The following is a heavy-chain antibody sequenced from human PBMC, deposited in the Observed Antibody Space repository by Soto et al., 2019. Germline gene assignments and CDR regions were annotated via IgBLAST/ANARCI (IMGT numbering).Heavy chain of an antibody. CDR1: GYSFTSYG. Sequence: PGESLTICCKVAGYSFTSYGIGWVRQLPGKGLEWMGIIYPGDSDTRYSPPCQGQVTISADKSISTAYRQGGSRKASDTARFYWASRASRGGPDYGGRGTLVTV. CDR3: ASRASRGGPDY. J-gene: IGHJ4*02. CDR2: IYPGDSDT. D-gene: IGHD6-19*01. V-gene: IGHV5-51*03.